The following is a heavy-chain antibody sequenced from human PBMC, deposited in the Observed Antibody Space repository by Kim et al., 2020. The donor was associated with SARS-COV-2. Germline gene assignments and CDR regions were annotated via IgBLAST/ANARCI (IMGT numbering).Heavy chain of an antibody. V-gene: IGHV1-46*03. D-gene: IGHD3-10*01. CDR3: ARGTWGGGGWGYGSGQYNRFDP. CDR1: GYTFTSSH. J-gene: IGHJ5*02. Sequence: ASVKVSCKASGYTFTSSHIQWVRQAPGQGLEWVGIINPSGGSTTYAQKLRGRVTMTRDTSTGTVYMELSSLRSEDTALYYCARGTWGGGGWGYGSGQYNRFDPWGQGTLVTVSS. CDR2: INPSGGST.